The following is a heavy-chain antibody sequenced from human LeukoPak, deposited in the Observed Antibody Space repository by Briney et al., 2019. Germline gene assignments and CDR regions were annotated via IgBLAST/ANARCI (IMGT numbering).Heavy chain of an antibody. CDR3: ARADSSSSRLDC. CDR2: INSKSRYI. V-gene: IGHV3-21*01. J-gene: IGHJ4*02. CDR1: GFAFSSYS. Sequence: GGSLRLSCAASGFAFSSYSMNWVRQAPGKGLEWVSSINSKSRYIYYADSLKGRFTISRDNGKNSVYLQMNSLRAEDTAVYFCARADSSSSRLDCWGQGTLVTVSS. D-gene: IGHD6-6*01.